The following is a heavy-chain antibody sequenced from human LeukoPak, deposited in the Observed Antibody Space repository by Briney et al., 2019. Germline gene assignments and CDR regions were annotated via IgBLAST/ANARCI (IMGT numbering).Heavy chain of an antibody. Sequence: SEILSLTCAVYGGSFSGYYWSWIRRPPGKGLEWIGEINHSGSTNYNPSLKSRVTISLDTSKNQFSLKLSSVTAADTAVYYCARSTYYDFWREGIFDYWGQGTLVTVSS. V-gene: IGHV4-34*01. CDR3: ARSTYYDFWREGIFDY. J-gene: IGHJ4*02. CDR2: INHSGST. D-gene: IGHD3-3*01. CDR1: GGSFSGYY.